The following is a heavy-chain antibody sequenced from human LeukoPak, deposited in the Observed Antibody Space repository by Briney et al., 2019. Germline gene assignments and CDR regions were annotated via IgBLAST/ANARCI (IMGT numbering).Heavy chain of an antibody. V-gene: IGHV3-30*03. J-gene: IGHJ4*02. CDR2: ISYDGRNK. Sequence: GGSLRLSCAASGFTFSDYYMSWIRQAPGKGLEWVAVISYDGRNKYYADSVKGRFTISRDNSKNTLYLQMNSLRPEDTAVYYCARAPLHSNGWSFDYWGQGTLVTVSS. CDR3: ARAPLHSNGWSFDY. CDR1: GFTFSDYY. D-gene: IGHD6-19*01.